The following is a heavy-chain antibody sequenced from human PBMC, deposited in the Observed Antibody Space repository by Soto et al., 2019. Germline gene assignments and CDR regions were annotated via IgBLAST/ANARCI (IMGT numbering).Heavy chain of an antibody. CDR1: GFTFNTYA. CDR2: ISASGGGT. Sequence: EVQLLESGGGLVQPGGSLRLSCAASGFTFNTYAMTWVRQAPGKGLEWVSTISASGGGTYYADSVKGRFTISRDNSKNTLYLQMNSLRAEDTAVYFCVRQSMADYWGQGTLVTVSS. V-gene: IGHV3-23*01. J-gene: IGHJ4*02. CDR3: VRQSMADY. D-gene: IGHD3-10*01.